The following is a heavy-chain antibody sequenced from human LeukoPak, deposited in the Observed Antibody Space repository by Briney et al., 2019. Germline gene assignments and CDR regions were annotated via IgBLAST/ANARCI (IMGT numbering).Heavy chain of an antibody. CDR1: GYTFTGYY. J-gene: IGHJ4*02. D-gene: IGHD6-13*01. Sequence: ASVKVSCKASGYTFTGYYMHRVRHSPEQGLEWMGWINPNSGGTNYAQKFQGRVTMTRDTSISTAYMELNRLRSDDTAVYYCARLSVSSWYPYLDYWGQGSLVTVSS. V-gene: IGHV1-2*02. CDR3: ARLSVSSWYPYLDY. CDR2: INPNSGGT.